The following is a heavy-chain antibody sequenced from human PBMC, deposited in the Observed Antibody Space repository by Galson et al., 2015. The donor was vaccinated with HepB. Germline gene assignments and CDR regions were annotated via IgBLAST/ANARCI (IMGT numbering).Heavy chain of an antibody. CDR3: ARGQGDFFDFDY. V-gene: IGHV1-3*04. J-gene: IGHJ4*02. Sequence: SVKVSCKASGYTFTNYAIHWVRQAPGQRLEWMAWIHIVNGHTKYSQKFQDRITISRDTSASTAYMELSRLRPEDTAVYYCARGQGDFFDFDYWGQGTPVTVSP. D-gene: IGHD3-3*01. CDR1: GYTFTNYA. CDR2: IHIVNGHT.